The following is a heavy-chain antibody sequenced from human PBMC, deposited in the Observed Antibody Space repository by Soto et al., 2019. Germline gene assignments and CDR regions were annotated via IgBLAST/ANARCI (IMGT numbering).Heavy chain of an antibody. Sequence: GSLRLSCAASGFTFSSYGMHWVRQAPGKGLEWVAVIWYDGSNKYYADSVKGRFTISRDNSKNTLYLQMNSLRAEDTAVYYCARDDYGDYLGHAFDIWGQGTMVTVSS. CDR2: IWYDGSNK. J-gene: IGHJ3*02. CDR3: ARDDYGDYLGHAFDI. D-gene: IGHD4-17*01. V-gene: IGHV3-33*01. CDR1: GFTFSSYG.